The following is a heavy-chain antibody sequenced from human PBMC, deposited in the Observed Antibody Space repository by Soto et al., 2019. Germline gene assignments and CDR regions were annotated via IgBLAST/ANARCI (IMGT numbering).Heavy chain of an antibody. CDR1: GGSISSNNW. V-gene: IGHV4-30-4*01. Sequence: SETLSLTCTVSGGSISSNNWWSWIRQPPGKGLEWIGYIHYSGSTYHNPSLKSRVTISVDTSKNQFSLKLTSVTAADTAVYYCGRAHRDLQQLVHYYYSLDVWGQGTTVTVSS. CDR3: GRAHRDLQQLVHYYYSLDV. D-gene: IGHD6-13*01. CDR2: IHYSGST. J-gene: IGHJ6*02.